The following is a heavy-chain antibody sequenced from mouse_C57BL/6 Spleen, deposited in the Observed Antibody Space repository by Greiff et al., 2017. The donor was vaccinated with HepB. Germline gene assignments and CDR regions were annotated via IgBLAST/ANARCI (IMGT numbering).Heavy chain of an antibody. Sequence: VHLVESGAELVKPGASVKISCKASGYAFSSYWMNWVKQRPGKGLEWIGQIYPGDGDTNYNGKFKGKATLTADKSSSTAYMQLSSLTSEDSAVYFCARGATVVDAWFAYWGQGTLVTVSA. CDR2: IYPGDGDT. CDR3: ARGATVVDAWFAY. J-gene: IGHJ3*01. D-gene: IGHD1-1*01. V-gene: IGHV1-80*01. CDR1: GYAFSSYW.